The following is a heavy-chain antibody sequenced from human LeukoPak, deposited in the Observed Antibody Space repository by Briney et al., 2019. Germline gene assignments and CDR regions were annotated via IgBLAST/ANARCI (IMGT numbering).Heavy chain of an antibody. CDR2: ISYDGSNK. D-gene: IGHD3-10*01. CDR1: GFTFSSYG. V-gene: IGHV3-30*18. Sequence: GGSLRLSWAASGFTFSSYGMHWVRQAPGKGLEWVAVISYDGSNKYYADSVKGRFTISRDNSKNTLYLQMNSLRAEDTAVYYCAKLSSGIYWGQGTLVTVSS. J-gene: IGHJ4*02. CDR3: AKLSSGIY.